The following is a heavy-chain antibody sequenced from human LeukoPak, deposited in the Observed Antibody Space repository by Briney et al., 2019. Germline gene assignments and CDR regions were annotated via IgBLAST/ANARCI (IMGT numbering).Heavy chain of an antibody. Sequence: PGGSLRLSCAASGFIFDDYAMHWVRQAPGKGLEWVSGISWNSGSIGYADSVKGRFTISRDNAKNSLYLQMNSLRAEDTALYYCAKEAVPAASYYMDVWGKGTTVTISS. V-gene: IGHV3-9*01. D-gene: IGHD2-2*01. CDR2: ISWNSGSI. CDR3: AKEAVPAASYYMDV. J-gene: IGHJ6*03. CDR1: GFIFDDYA.